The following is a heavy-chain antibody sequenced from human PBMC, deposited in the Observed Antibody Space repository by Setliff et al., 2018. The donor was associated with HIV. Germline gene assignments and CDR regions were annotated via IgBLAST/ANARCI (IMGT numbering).Heavy chain of an antibody. Sequence: SLTCTASGGSISSSSYYWGWIRQPPGKGLEWIGSFHYSGSTYYNPSLKSRVTISVDTSKNQFSLKLSSVTAADTAVYYCARDSPSGTYLNYYYYNMDVWGQGTSVTVSS. CDR1: GGSISSSSYY. CDR2: FHYSGST. V-gene: IGHV4-39*07. D-gene: IGHD1-26*01. CDR3: ARDSPSGTYLNYYYYNMDV. J-gene: IGHJ6*02.